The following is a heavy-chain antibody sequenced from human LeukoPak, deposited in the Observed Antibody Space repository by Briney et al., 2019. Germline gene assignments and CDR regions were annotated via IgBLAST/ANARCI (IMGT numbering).Heavy chain of an antibody. CDR1: GFTFSDYY. D-gene: IGHD3-10*01. Sequence: PGGSLRLSCAASGFTFSDYYMSWIRQAPGKGLEWVSYISSSGSTIYYADSVKGRFTISRDNAKNSLYLQMNSLRAEDTAVYYRARDESTGFGELFPPWGQGTLVTVSS. CDR3: ARDESTGFGELFPP. J-gene: IGHJ5*02. V-gene: IGHV3-11*01. CDR2: ISSSGSTI.